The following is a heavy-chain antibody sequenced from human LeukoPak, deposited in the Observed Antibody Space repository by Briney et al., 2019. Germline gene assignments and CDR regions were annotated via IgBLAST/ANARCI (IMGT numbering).Heavy chain of an antibody. CDR1: GDSISGYF. Sequence: SETLSLTCTVSGDSISGYFWSWIRQTPGKGLEWIGYIHYSGATNYNPSLKSRVTMSVDTSKDQFSLKLSSVTAADTAVYYCARDSTLDVVVSDYMDVWGKGTTVTVSS. D-gene: IGHD2-15*01. CDR2: IHYSGAT. CDR3: ARDSTLDVVVSDYMDV. J-gene: IGHJ6*03. V-gene: IGHV4-59*12.